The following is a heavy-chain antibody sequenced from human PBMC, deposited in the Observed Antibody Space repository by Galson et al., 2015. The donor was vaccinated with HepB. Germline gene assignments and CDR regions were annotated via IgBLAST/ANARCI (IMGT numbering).Heavy chain of an antibody. CDR3: ARVDSGSYRRNFYHYFGMDV. CDR1: GGTFINNA. J-gene: IGHJ6*02. V-gene: IGHV1-69*13. D-gene: IGHD1-26*01. Sequence: SVKVSCKASGGTFINNAISWVRQAPGQGLDWMGGIIPIFDTANYAQKFQGRVTITADESTNTAHMELSSLTSGDTAVYYCARVDSGSYRRNFYHYFGMDVWGQGTTVIVSS. CDR2: IIPIFDTA.